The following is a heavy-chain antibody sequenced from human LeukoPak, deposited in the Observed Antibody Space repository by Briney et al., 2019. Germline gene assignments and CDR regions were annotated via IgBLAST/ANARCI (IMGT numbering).Heavy chain of an antibody. CDR3: ARLSAMVRGPEDIFYFEY. CDR1: GFSFSTYW. CDR2: IRQDGSEK. J-gene: IGHJ4*02. D-gene: IGHD3-10*01. V-gene: IGHV3-7*01. Sequence: GGSLRLSCEASGFSFSTYWMSWVRQAPGKGLEWVANIRQDGSEKYYVDSVKGRFTTSRDIAKQSVFLQMNSLRVEDTAVYYCARLSAMVRGPEDIFYFEYWGLGTLVTVSS.